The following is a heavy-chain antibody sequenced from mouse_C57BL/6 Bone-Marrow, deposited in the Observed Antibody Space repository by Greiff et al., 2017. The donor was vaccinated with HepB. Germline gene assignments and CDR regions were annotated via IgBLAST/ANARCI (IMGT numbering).Heavy chain of an antibody. Sequence: EVQRVESGGDLVKPGGSLKLSCAASGFTFSSYGMSWVRQTPDKRLEWVATISSGGSYTYYPDSVKGRFTISRDNAKNTLYLQMSSLKSEDTAMYYCARLLPDYFDYWGQGTTLTVSS. CDR3: ARLLPDYFDY. J-gene: IGHJ2*01. CDR2: ISSGGSYT. V-gene: IGHV5-6*01. CDR1: GFTFSSYG.